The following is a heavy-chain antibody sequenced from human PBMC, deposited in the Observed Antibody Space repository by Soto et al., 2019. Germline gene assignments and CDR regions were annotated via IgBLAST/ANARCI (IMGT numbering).Heavy chain of an antibody. Sequence: SETLSLTCTVSGGSISSGGYYWSWIRQHPGKGLEWIGYIYYSGSTYYNPSLTRRVTISVDTSKNQFSLKLSSVTAADTAVYYCARDRGYCYGRDPNNDFDYWGQGTLVTVSS. CDR1: GGSISSGGYY. J-gene: IGHJ4*02. CDR2: IYYSGST. D-gene: IGHD5-18*01. CDR3: ARDRGYCYGRDPNNDFDY. V-gene: IGHV4-31*03.